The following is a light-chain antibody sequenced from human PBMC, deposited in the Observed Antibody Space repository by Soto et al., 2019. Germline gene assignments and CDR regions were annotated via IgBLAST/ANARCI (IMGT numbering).Light chain of an antibody. V-gene: IGLV3-25*02. Sequence: SYALTQPPSVSVSPGQTARITCSGDALPKQYAYWYQQKPGQAPVSVIYKDTERPSGIPERFSGSTSGTTVTLTISGVQAEDEADYYCQSADSSGTYYVFGTGTKGTVL. CDR2: KDT. J-gene: IGLJ1*01. CDR3: QSADSSGTYYV. CDR1: ALPKQY.